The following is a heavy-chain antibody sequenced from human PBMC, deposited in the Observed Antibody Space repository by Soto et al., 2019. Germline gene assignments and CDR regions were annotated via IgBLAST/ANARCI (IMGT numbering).Heavy chain of an antibody. D-gene: IGHD6-6*01. V-gene: IGHV3-21*01. CDR1: GFTFSSYA. J-gene: IGHJ4*02. CDR2: ISSSSSYI. Sequence: GGSLRLSCAASGFTFSSYAMSWVRQAPGKGLEWVSSISSSSSYIYYADSVKGRFTISRDNAKNSLYLQMNSLRAEDTAVYYCARVPYSSSSPFDYWGQGTLVTVSS. CDR3: ARVPYSSSSPFDY.